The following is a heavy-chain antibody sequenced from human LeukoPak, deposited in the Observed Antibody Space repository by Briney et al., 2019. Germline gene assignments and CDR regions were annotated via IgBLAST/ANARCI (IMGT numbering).Heavy chain of an antibody. V-gene: IGHV3-48*03. CDR2: ISSSGRTI. J-gene: IGHJ4*02. CDR1: GFSFSSYE. Sequence: QPGGSLRLSCAASGFSFSSYEMNWVRQAPGKGLEWVSYISSSGRTIYYADSVKGRFTISRDNSKNTLYLQMNSLRAEDTAVYYCAKDTASMYCSIRSCYYFDYWGQGTLVTVSS. CDR3: AKDTASMYCSIRSCYYFDY. D-gene: IGHD2-2*01.